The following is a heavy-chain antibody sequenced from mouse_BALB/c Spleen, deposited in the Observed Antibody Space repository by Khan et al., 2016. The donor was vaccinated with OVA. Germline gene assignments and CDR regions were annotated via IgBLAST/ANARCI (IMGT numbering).Heavy chain of an antibody. CDR1: GYTFTSYW. J-gene: IGHJ2*01. V-gene: IGHV1S81*02. Sequence: QVQLQQPGAELVKAGASVKMSCKASGYTFTSYWMHWVKQRLGQGLEWFAETDPTNGRTYYNEKFKSKATMTVDKSSSPAYMLLSGPTVEYSAVYYCARIRKIVATDFDYWGQGTMLTVSA. CDR3: ARIRKIVATDFDY. CDR2: TDPTNGRT. D-gene: IGHD1-1*01.